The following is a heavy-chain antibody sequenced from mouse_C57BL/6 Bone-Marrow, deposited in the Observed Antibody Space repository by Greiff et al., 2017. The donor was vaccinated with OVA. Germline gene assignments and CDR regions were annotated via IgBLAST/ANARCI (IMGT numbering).Heavy chain of an antibody. CDR1: GFTFSDYG. Sequence: EVKLMESGGGLVKPGGSLKLSCAASGFTFSDYGMHWVRQAPEKGLEWVAYISSGSSTIYYADTVKGRFTISRDNAKNTLFLQMTSLRSDDTAMYYCARPYYYGSSYDWYFDVWGTGTTVTVSS. J-gene: IGHJ1*03. D-gene: IGHD1-1*01. CDR3: ARPYYYGSSYDWYFDV. V-gene: IGHV5-17*01. CDR2: ISSGSSTI.